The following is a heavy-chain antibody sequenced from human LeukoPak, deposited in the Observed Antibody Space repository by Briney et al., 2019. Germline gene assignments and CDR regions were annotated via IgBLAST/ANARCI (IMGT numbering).Heavy chain of an antibody. D-gene: IGHD6-19*01. CDR2: ISGSGGST. CDR1: GYTFTSYG. V-gene: IGHV3-23*01. CDR3: ARGPGGCFDY. J-gene: IGHJ4*02. Sequence: SCKASGYTFTSYGISWVRQAPGKGLEWVSAISGSGGSTYYADSVKGRFTISRDNSKNTLYLQMNSLRAEDTAVYYCARGPGGCFDYWGQGTLVTVSS.